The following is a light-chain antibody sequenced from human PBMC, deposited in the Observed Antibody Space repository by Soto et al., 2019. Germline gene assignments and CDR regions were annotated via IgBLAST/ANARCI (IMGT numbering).Light chain of an antibody. CDR3: QQYGSSPLYT. CDR2: GAS. J-gene: IGKJ2*01. V-gene: IGKV3-20*01. CDR1: QSVSSSY. Sequence: IVLTQSPGTLSLSPGERATLSCRASQSVSSSYLAWYQQKPGQAPRLLIYGASSRATGIPDRFSGSGSGTDITLTISRLEPKDFAVYYCQQYGSSPLYTFGQGTKLEIK.